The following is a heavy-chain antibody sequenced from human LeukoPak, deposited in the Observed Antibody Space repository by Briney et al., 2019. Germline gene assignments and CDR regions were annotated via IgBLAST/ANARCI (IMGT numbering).Heavy chain of an antibody. J-gene: IGHJ4*02. CDR2: IYTGGRA. Sequence: PSETLSLTCTVSGGSISNCHWSWVRHSREKGVEWLGRIYTGGRANYNPSLKSRVTMSVDTSKTNFSLRLTSVTAADTAMYCCARGAALGYGNFDCWGQGTLVTVSS. D-gene: IGHD5-18*01. CDR3: ARGAALGYGNFDC. V-gene: IGHV4-4*07. CDR1: GGSISNCH.